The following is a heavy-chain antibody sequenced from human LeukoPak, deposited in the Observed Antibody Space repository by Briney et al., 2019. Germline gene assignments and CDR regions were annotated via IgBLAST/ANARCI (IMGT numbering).Heavy chain of an antibody. CDR1: GGSISSYY. J-gene: IGHJ4*02. CDR3: ANTHCDSSPIVWNF. CDR2: IYYSGST. V-gene: IGHV4-59*01. Sequence: PSETLSLTCTVSGGSISSYYWSWIRQPPGKGLEWIGYIYYSGSTNYNPSLRSRVTISKDMSKSQFPLKLSSVTAADTAVYYCANTHCDSSPIVWNFWGQGTLVTVSS. D-gene: IGHD6-6*01.